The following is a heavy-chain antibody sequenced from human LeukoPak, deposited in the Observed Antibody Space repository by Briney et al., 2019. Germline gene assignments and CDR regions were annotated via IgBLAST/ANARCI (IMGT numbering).Heavy chain of an antibody. CDR3: AKDMGLIPLL. J-gene: IGHJ3*01. CDR2: ISGDGGGTT. Sequence: PGGSLRLSCAASGFTFDDYAIYWVRQATGKALEWVCLISGDGGGTTYYADSVKGRFTISRDNSKNSLYLEMNSLRTEDTALYYCAKDMGLIPLLWGQGTMVTVSS. V-gene: IGHV3-43*02. CDR1: GFTFDDYA.